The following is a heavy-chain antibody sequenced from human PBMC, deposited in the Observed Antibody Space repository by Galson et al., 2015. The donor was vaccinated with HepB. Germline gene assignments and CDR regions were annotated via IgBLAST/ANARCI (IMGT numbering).Heavy chain of an antibody. CDR3: ARDPHPHFDY. CDR2: INQDGSEK. CDR1: GFTFNNYY. V-gene: IGHV3-7*03. J-gene: IGHJ4*02. Sequence: SLRLSCAASGFTFNNYYMSWVRQAPGKGLEWVANINQDGSEKYYVDSVKGRFTISRDNAKTSLCLQMNSLRAEDTAVYYCARDPHPHFDYWGQGILVTVSS.